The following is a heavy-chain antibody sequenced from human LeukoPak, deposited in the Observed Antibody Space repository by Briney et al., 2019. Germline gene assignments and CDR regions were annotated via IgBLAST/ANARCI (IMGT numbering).Heavy chain of an antibody. Sequence: SETLSLTCTVSRGSISSGNYYWSWIRQPAGKGLEWIGRFHTRGSTNYNPSLKSRVIISVDTSKNQFSLKLISVTAADTAVYYCARVDGSCSGGSCPSGNWFDPWGQGTLVTVSS. D-gene: IGHD2-15*01. CDR1: RGSISSGNYY. V-gene: IGHV4-61*02. CDR2: FHTRGST. CDR3: ARVDGSCSGGSCPSGNWFDP. J-gene: IGHJ5*02.